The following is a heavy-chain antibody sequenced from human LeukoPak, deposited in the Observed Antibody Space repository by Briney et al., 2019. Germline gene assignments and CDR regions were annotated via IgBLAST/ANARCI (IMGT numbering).Heavy chain of an antibody. J-gene: IGHJ6*02. CDR2: ISSSSSYI. V-gene: IGHV3-21*01. Sequence: GGSLRLSCAASGFTFSSYSMNWVRQAPGKGLEWVSSISSSSSYIYYADSVKGRFTISRDNAKNSLYLQMNSLRAEDTAVYYCARLRSSGYSSYYYYGMDVWGQGTTVTVSS. CDR1: GFTFSSYS. D-gene: IGHD3-3*01. CDR3: ARLRSSGYSSYYYYGMDV.